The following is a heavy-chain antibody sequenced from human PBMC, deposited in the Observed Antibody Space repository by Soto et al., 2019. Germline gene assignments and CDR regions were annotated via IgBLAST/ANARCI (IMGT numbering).Heavy chain of an antibody. V-gene: IGHV4-38-2*02. Sequence: PSEPMSHTCSVADDSITSIYHWAWIQQPPGRGLEWVASIYHSGTTYYNPSLKSRVTISVDTSKNQFSLNLRSVTAADSAVYYSAAGDYLTGFSYREIKWFDPWGQGTLVTVS. J-gene: IGHJ5*02. CDR1: DDSITSIYH. D-gene: IGHD3-9*01. CDR2: IYHSGTT. CDR3: AAGDYLTGFSYREIKWFDP.